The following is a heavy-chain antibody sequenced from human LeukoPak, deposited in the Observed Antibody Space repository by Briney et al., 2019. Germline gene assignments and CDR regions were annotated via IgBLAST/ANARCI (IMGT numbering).Heavy chain of an antibody. Sequence: SETLSLTCTVSGDSMSDYFWTWIRQPPGKGLEWMGSIYFSGSTYYNPSLKSRVTISVDTSTDQFSLKLSSVTAADTAVYYCARVDFPLIALAGTKHNWFDPWGQGTLVTVSS. CDR1: GDSMSDYF. J-gene: IGHJ5*02. CDR3: ARVDFPLIALAGTKHNWFDP. CDR2: IYFSGST. D-gene: IGHD6-19*01. V-gene: IGHV4-38-2*02.